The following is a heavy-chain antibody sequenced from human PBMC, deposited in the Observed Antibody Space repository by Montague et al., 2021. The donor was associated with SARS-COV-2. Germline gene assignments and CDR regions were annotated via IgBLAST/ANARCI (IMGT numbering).Heavy chain of an antibody. CDR2: INQGGST. CDR3: ARVAGGYYHDSSAYFDY. D-gene: IGHD3-22*01. CDR1: GGSFSGYY. V-gene: IGHV4-34*01. Sequence: SETLSLTCAVYGGSFSGYYWSWIRQPPGKGLEWIGEINQGGSTNXNPSLKSRVTLSVDTSKKQFSLNLSSLTAADTAVYYCARVAGGYYHDSSAYFDYWGQGSLVTVSS. J-gene: IGHJ4*02.